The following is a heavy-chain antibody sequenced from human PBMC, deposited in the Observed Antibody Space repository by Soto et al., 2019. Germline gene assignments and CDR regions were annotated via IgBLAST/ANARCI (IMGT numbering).Heavy chain of an antibody. Sequence: PGGSLRLSCAASGFTFSSYSMNWVRQAPGKGLEWVSSISSSSSYIYYADSVKGRFTISRDNAKNSLYLQMKSLRAEDTAVYYCARDKGLAGTRWFDPWGQGTLVTVSS. D-gene: IGHD6-19*01. J-gene: IGHJ5*02. V-gene: IGHV3-21*01. CDR3: ARDKGLAGTRWFDP. CDR1: GFTFSSYS. CDR2: ISSSSSYI.